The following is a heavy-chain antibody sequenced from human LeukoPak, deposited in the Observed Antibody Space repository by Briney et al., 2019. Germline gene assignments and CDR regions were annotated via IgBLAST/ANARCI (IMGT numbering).Heavy chain of an antibody. CDR3: ARGPVDGC. D-gene: IGHD2-15*01. V-gene: IGHV4-34*01. J-gene: IGHJ4*02. CDR2: INHSGST. Sequence: SETLSLTCAVYGGSFSGYYWSWIRQPPGKGLEWIGEINHSGSTNYNPSLKSRVTISVDTSKNQFSLKLSSVTAADTAVYYCARGPVDGCWRQGTLVTVSS. CDR1: GGSFSGYY.